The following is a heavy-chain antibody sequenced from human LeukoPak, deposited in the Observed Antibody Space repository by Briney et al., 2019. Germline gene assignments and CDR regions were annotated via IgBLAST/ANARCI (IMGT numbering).Heavy chain of an antibody. J-gene: IGHJ4*02. CDR3: ARDPHSGSYWPDGY. Sequence: GASVKVSCKASGYTLTGYYMHWVRQAPRQGLEWMGWINPNSGGTNYAQKFQGRVTMTRDTSISTAYMELSRLRSDDTAVYYCARDPHSGSYWPDGYWGQGTLVTVSS. CDR2: INPNSGGT. CDR1: GYTLTGYY. V-gene: IGHV1-2*02. D-gene: IGHD1-26*01.